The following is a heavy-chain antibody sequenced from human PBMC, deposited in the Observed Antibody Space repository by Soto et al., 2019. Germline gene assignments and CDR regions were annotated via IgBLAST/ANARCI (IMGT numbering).Heavy chain of an antibody. J-gene: IGHJ4*02. V-gene: IGHV3-7*03. D-gene: IGHD3-22*01. Sequence: EVQLVESGGSLVQPGGSLRLSCAASGFTFSSYWMSWVRQAPGKGLEWVANIKQDGSEKYYVDSVKGRFTISRDNAKNSLYLQMNSLRAEDTAVYYCARDIYYYDSSGYYFDYWGQGTLVTVSS. CDR2: IKQDGSEK. CDR1: GFTFSSYW. CDR3: ARDIYYYDSSGYYFDY.